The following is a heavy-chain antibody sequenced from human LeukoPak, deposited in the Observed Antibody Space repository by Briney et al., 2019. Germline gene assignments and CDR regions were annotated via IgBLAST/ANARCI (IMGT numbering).Heavy chain of an antibody. J-gene: IGHJ4*02. CDR2: VANDGRDK. CDR1: GFTFSNYG. Sequence: GRSLRLSCAASGFTFSNYGMHWVRQAPGKGLEWVAVVANDGRDKRYADSVKGRFTISRDNSKNTVYLQMNSLRAEDTAVYYCAKDLNAAAAGYYFDYWGQGTLVTVSS. D-gene: IGHD6-13*01. V-gene: IGHV3-30*18. CDR3: AKDLNAAAAGYYFDY.